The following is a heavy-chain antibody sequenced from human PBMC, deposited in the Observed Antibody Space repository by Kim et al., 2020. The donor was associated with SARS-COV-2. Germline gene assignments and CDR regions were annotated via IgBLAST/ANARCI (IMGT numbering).Heavy chain of an antibody. J-gene: IGHJ4*02. Sequence: KFQGRVTITADESTSTAYMELRSMRSEDTAVYYCARAGDSSGYWGFDYWGQGTLVTVSS. CDR3: ARAGDSSGYWGFDY. D-gene: IGHD3-22*01. V-gene: IGHV1-69*01.